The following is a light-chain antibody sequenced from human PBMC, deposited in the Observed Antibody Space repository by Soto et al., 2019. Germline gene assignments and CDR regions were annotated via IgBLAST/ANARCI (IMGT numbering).Light chain of an antibody. CDR2: GAS. V-gene: IGKV3-20*01. Sequence: EIVLTQSPGTLSLSPGERATLSCRASQSVSRSDLAWYQQKPGQAPRLLIYGASSRATGIPDRFSGSGSGTDFTLTIIRMEPEDFAVYYCQQFSSTPSWTFGQGTKVEMK. J-gene: IGKJ1*01. CDR1: QSVSRSD. CDR3: QQFSSTPSWT.